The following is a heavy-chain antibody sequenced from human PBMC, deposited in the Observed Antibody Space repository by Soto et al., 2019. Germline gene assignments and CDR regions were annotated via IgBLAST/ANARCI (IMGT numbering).Heavy chain of an antibody. J-gene: IGHJ3*02. Sequence: SQTLSLTCAISGDSVSSNSAAWNWIRQSPSRGLEWLGRTYYRSKWYNDYAVSVKSRITINPDTSKNQFSLQLNSVTPEDTAVYYCARVPSTYYYDSSGYPDAFDIWGQGSMVIVSS. CDR3: ARVPSTYYYDSSGYPDAFDI. D-gene: IGHD3-22*01. CDR1: GDSVSSNSAA. V-gene: IGHV6-1*01. CDR2: TYYRSKWYN.